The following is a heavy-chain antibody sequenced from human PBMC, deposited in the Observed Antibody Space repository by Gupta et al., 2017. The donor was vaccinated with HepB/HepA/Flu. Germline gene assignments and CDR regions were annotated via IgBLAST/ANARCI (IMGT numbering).Heavy chain of an antibody. J-gene: IGHJ4*02. Sequence: QVQLVQSGAEVKKPGASVKVSCKASGYTFTGYYMPWVRQAPGQGLEWMGWINPNSGGTSYAQKFQGRVTMTRDTSIITAYMELIRLRSDDTAVYYCARLYTGSFYLDYWGQGTLVTVSS. CDR1: GYTFTGYY. CDR2: INPNSGGT. D-gene: IGHD1-26*01. CDR3: ARLYTGSFYLDY. V-gene: IGHV1-2*02.